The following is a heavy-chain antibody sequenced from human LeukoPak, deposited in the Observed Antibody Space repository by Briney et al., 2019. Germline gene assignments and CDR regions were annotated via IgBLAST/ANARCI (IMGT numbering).Heavy chain of an antibody. CDR1: GFTFSSYW. Sequence: GGSLRLSCAASGFTFSSYWMSWVRQAPGKGLEWVANIKQDGSEKYYVDSVKGRFTISRDNAKNSLYLQMNSLRAEDTAVYYCARDFGTSSGGYYFDYWGQGTLVTVSS. CDR3: ARDFGTSSGGYYFDY. J-gene: IGHJ4*02. V-gene: IGHV3-7*01. CDR2: IKQDGSEK. D-gene: IGHD3-10*01.